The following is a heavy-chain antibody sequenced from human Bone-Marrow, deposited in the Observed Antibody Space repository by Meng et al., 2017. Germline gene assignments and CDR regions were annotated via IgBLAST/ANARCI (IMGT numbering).Heavy chain of an antibody. Sequence: ASVKLSSKASGYTFTSYGTSWGRHAPGQGLEWMGWISAYNGNTNYAQKLQGRVTMTTDTSTSTAYMELRSLRSDDTAVYYSARDNPCSGGSCAHYYYYYGMDVWGQGTTVTVSS. V-gene: IGHV1-18*01. CDR3: ARDNPCSGGSCAHYYYYYGMDV. D-gene: IGHD2-15*01. CDR1: GYTFTSYG. J-gene: IGHJ6*02. CDR2: ISAYNGNT.